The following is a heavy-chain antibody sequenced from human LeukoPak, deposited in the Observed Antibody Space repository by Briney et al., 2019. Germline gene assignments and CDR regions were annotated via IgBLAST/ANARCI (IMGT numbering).Heavy chain of an antibody. CDR1: GVSISSSSYY. CDR2: IKYGGST. CDR3: ARRIGGSAEIDY. Sequence: SETLSLTCTVSGVSISSSSYYWNWIRQPPGKGLEWIGNIKYGGSTYYNPSLKSRVTISVDTSKNQFSLKLSSVTGADTAVFYCARRIGGSAEIDYWGQGTLVTVSP. J-gene: IGHJ4*02. V-gene: IGHV4-39*01. D-gene: IGHD1-26*01.